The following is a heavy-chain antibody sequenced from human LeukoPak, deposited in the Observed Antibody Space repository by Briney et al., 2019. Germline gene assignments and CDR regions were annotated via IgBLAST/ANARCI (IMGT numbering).Heavy chain of an antibody. CDR1: GFTFSSYG. V-gene: IGHV3-30*02. CDR2: IWYDGSNK. D-gene: IGHD6-19*01. Sequence: GGSLRLSCAASGFTFSSYGMHWVRQAPGKGLEWVAVIWYDGSNKYYADSVKGRFTISRDNSKNTLYLQMNSLRAEDTALYYCAKGGSSPFDYWGQGTLVTVSS. J-gene: IGHJ4*02. CDR3: AKGGSSPFDY.